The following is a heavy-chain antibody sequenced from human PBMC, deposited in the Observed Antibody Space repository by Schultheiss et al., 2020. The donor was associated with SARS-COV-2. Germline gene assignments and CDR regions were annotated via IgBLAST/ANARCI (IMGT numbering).Heavy chain of an antibody. D-gene: IGHD4-11*01. CDR3: AVVNDYSNYLVAFDI. J-gene: IGHJ3*02. Sequence: GSLRLSCAVSGYSISSGYYWGWIRQPPGKGLEWIGSIYHSGSTYYNPSLKSRVTISVDTSKNQFSLKLSSVTAADTAVYYCAVVNDYSNYLVAFDIWGQGTMVTVSS. V-gene: IGHV4-38-2*01. CDR2: IYHSGST. CDR1: GYSISSGYY.